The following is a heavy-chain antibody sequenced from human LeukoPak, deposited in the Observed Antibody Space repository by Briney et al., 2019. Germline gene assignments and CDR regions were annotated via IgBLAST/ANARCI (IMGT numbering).Heavy chain of an antibody. CDR1: GYTFTSYA. Sequence: ASVKVSCKASGYTFTSYAMNWVRQAPGQGLEWMGWINTNTGNSTYAQGFTGRFVFSLDTSVSTAYLQISSLKAEDTAVYYCARDSAVDIVATINLDYWGQGTLVTVSS. V-gene: IGHV7-4-1*02. CDR3: ARDSAVDIVATINLDY. J-gene: IGHJ4*02. CDR2: INTNTGNS. D-gene: IGHD5-12*01.